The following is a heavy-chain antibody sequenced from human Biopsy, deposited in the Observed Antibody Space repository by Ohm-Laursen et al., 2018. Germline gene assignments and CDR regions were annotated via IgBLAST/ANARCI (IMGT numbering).Heavy chain of an antibody. D-gene: IGHD1-7*01. Sequence: ASVAVSCKASGYTFTSYDITWVRQASGQGPEWIGWLNPVSGNSNFGQKFRGRVTVTSDTSISTAYMELSGLTSDDTATYYCGRAVRNQLLTDPWGQGTLVTVTS. J-gene: IGHJ5*02. CDR2: LNPVSGNS. V-gene: IGHV1-8*01. CDR1: GYTFTSYD. CDR3: GRAVRNQLLTDP.